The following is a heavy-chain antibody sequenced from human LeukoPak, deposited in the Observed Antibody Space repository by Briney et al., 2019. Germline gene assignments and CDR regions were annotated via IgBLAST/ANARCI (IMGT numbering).Heavy chain of an antibody. D-gene: IGHD6-19*01. CDR3: ARARAIAVAGRPYYYYYMDV. Sequence: ASVKVSCKASGYTFTGYYMHWVRQAPGQGLEWRGRINPNSGGTNYAQKFQGRVTMTRDTSISTAYMELSRLRSDDTAVYYCARARAIAVAGRPYYYYYMDVWGKGTTVTVSS. CDR2: INPNSGGT. V-gene: IGHV1-2*06. CDR1: GYTFTGYY. J-gene: IGHJ6*03.